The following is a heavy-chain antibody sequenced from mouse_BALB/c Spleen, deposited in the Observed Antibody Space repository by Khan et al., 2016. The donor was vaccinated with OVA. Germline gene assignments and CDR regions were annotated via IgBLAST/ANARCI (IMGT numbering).Heavy chain of an antibody. V-gene: IGHV3-2*02. CDR1: GYSITSGYA. CDR3: ARKNYYGYAMDY. D-gene: IGHD1-1*01. J-gene: IGHJ4*01. Sequence: VQLQQSGPGLVKPSQSLSLTCTVTGYSITSGYAWNWIRQSPGNKLEWMGYISYSGSTSYNPSLRSRISITRDTSKNQFFLLLNSVTTEDTATYYCARKNYYGYAMDYWGQGTSVTVSS. CDR2: ISYSGST.